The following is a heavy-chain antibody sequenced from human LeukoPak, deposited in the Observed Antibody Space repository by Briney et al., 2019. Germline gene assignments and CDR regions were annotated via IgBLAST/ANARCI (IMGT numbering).Heavy chain of an antibody. D-gene: IGHD6-19*01. CDR1: GLIFDDYA. Sequence: PGGSLRLSCAASGLIFDDYAMHWVRQAPGKGLEWVSLISGDGDTTYYADSVKGRFTISRDNSKNSLFLQMNSLRTEDTALYYCAKDCRGSSGWYNYYYDMDVWGKGTTVTVSS. V-gene: IGHV3-43*02. J-gene: IGHJ6*03. CDR2: ISGDGDTT. CDR3: AKDCRGSSGWYNYYYDMDV.